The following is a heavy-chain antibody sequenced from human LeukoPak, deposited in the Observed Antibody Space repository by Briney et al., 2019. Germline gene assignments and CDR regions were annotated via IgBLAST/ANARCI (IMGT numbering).Heavy chain of an antibody. J-gene: IGHJ3*02. Sequence: GGSLRLSCAASGLTFSIHWMNWVRQAPGKGLECVANINQDGSDKYYVDSVKGRFTISRDNTKNSLYLQMNSLRAEDTAVYYCARRPKMATFVSRSRRDAFDIWGQGTMVTVSS. CDR1: GLTFSIHW. V-gene: IGHV3-7*01. D-gene: IGHD5-24*01. CDR3: ARRPKMATFVSRSRRDAFDI. CDR2: INQDGSDK.